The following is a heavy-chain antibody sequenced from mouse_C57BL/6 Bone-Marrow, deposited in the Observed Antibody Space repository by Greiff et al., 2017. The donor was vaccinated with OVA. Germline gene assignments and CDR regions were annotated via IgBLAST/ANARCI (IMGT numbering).Heavy chain of an antibody. Sequence: VQLQQSGAELVRPGASVKLSCTASGFNIKDDYMHWVKQRPEQGLEWIGWIDPENGDTEYASKFQGKATITADTSSNTAYLQLSSLTSEDTAVYYCTTGGSHFDYWGQGTTLTVSS. V-gene: IGHV14-4*01. CDR1: GFNIKDDY. CDR3: TTGGSHFDY. J-gene: IGHJ2*01. CDR2: IDPENGDT.